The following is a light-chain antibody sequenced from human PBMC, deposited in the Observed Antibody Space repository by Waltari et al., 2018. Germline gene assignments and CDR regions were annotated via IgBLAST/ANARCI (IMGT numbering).Light chain of an antibody. J-gene: IGLJ2*01. CDR3: QAWDDSSIV. V-gene: IGLV3-1*01. Sequence: SYDLTQPPSVSVSPGETATLSCSGHKLGDKFATWYRQRPGQSPVLVIYRDTHRASGIPERFSGSNSGNTATLTIGGAQTVDEALYYCQAWDDSSIVFGGGTKLTVL. CDR1: KLGDKF. CDR2: RDT.